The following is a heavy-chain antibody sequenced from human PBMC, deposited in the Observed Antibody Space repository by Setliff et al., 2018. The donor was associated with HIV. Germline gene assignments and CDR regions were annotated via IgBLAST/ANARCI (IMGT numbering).Heavy chain of an antibody. J-gene: IGHJ3*01. CDR3: ARGRSCSSSSCYAFDV. Sequence: PSETLSLTCAVYGGSFSGYYWSWIRQSPGKGLEWIGEINHSGSTNYNPSLKSRVTILGDTSKNQFSLKLSSVTAADTAVYYCARGRSCSSSSCYAFDVWGQGAMVTVSS. D-gene: IGHD2-2*01. CDR1: GGSFSGYY. V-gene: IGHV4-34*01. CDR2: INHSGST.